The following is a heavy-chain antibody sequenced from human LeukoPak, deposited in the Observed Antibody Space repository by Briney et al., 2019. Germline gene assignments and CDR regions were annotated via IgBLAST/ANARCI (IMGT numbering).Heavy chain of an antibody. D-gene: IGHD5-18*01. CDR2: ISYDGSNK. Sequence: GGSLRLSCAASGFTFSSYGTHWVRQAPGKGLEWVAVISYDGSNKYYADSVKGRFTISRDNSKNTLYLQMNSLRAEDTAVYYCAKALGGYSYGDAFDIWGQGTMVTVSS. V-gene: IGHV3-30*18. CDR1: GFTFSSYG. J-gene: IGHJ3*02. CDR3: AKALGGYSYGDAFDI.